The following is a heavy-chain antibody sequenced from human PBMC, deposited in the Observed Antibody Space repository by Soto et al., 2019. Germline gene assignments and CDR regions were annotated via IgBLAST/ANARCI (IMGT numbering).Heavy chain of an antibody. Sequence: SETLSLTCTVSGGSTSRSTYYWGWIRQPPGKGLEWIGSIYYSGSTYYRPSLKSRVTISVDTSKNQFSLKLSSATAADTAVYYCARQVPAAIRLGWFDPWGQGTLVTVSS. CDR2: IYYSGST. CDR3: ARQVPAAIRLGWFDP. D-gene: IGHD2-2*02. CDR1: GGSTSRSTYY. V-gene: IGHV4-39*01. J-gene: IGHJ5*02.